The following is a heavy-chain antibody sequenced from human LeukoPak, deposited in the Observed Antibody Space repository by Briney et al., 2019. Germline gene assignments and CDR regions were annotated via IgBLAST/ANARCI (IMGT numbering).Heavy chain of an antibody. Sequence: PGGSLRLSCAASGFTFSSYSMNWVRQAPGKGLEWVSYISSSSSTIYYADSVKGRFTISRDNAKNSLYLQMNSLRAEDTAVYYCARVTTIFGVVSQTTDWGQGTLVTVSS. CDR2: ISSSSSTI. J-gene: IGHJ4*02. V-gene: IGHV3-48*01. D-gene: IGHD3-3*01. CDR1: GFTFSSYS. CDR3: ARVTTIFGVVSQTTD.